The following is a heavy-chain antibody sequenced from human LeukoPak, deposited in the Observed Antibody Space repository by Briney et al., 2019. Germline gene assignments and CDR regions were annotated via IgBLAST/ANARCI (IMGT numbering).Heavy chain of an antibody. Sequence: PGRSLRLSCAASGFTFSSFAMHWVRQAPGKGLEWVAVISDDGSNKHYADSLKDRLTISRDNSKNTLYLQMNSLRGEDTAVYYCSREGEDDFWSAFDYWGQGTLVTVSS. CDR2: ISDDGSNK. J-gene: IGHJ4*02. V-gene: IGHV3-30*01. D-gene: IGHD3-3*01. CDR3: SREGEDDFWSAFDY. CDR1: GFTFSSFA.